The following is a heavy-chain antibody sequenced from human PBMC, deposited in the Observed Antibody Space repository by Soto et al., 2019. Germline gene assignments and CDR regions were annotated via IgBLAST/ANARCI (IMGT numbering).Heavy chain of an antibody. CDR1: GFTFSSYW. CDR3: ARDLLPDYGSGTYYAY. J-gene: IGHJ4*02. Sequence: EVQLVESGGALVQPGGSLRLSCAASGFTFSSYWMSWVRQAPGKGLEWVANIKQDGSEKYYVDSVKGRFTISRDNAKTSLYLQMNSLRAEDTAVYYCARDLLPDYGSGTYYAYWGQGTLVTVSS. CDR2: IKQDGSEK. D-gene: IGHD3-10*01. V-gene: IGHV3-7*01.